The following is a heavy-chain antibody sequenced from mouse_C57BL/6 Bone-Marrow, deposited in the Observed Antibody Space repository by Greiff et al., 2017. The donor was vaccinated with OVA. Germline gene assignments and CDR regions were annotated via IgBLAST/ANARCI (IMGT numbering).Heavy chain of an antibody. CDR2: ISNLAYSI. J-gene: IGHJ3*01. Sequence: EVMLVESGGGLVQPGGSLKLSCAASGFTFSDYGMAWVRQAPRKGPEWVAFISNLAYSIYYADTVTGRFTISRDNAKNTLYLEMSSLRSEDTAMYYWARRYSAYWGQGTLVTVSA. V-gene: IGHV5-15*01. CDR3: ARRYSAY. D-gene: IGHD1-1*01. CDR1: GFTFSDYG.